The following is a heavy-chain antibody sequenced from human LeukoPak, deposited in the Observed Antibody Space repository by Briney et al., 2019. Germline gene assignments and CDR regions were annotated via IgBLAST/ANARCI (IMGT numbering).Heavy chain of an antibody. D-gene: IGHD3-10*01. J-gene: IGHJ5*02. CDR1: GGSISSYY. CDR2: IYYSGST. Sequence: PSETLSLTCTVSGGSISSYYWSWIRQPPGKGLEWIGYIYYSGSTNYNPFLKSRVTISVDTSKNQFSLKLSSVTAADTAVYYCARRMVRGVKSWFDPWGQGTLVTVSS. V-gene: IGHV4-59*08. CDR3: ARRMVRGVKSWFDP.